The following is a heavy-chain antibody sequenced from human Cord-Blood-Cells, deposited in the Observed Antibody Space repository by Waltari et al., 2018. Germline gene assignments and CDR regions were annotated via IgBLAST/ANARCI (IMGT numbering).Heavy chain of an antibody. J-gene: IGHJ5*02. CDR3: ARALRWNENWFDP. V-gene: IGHV4-4*02. CDR2: IYHSGST. Sequence: QVQLQESGPGLVKPSGTLSLICAVSGGSISSSNWWIGEIYHSGSTNYNPSLKSRVTISVDKSKNQFSLKLSSVTAADTAVYYCARALRWNENWFDPWGQGTLVTVSS. D-gene: IGHD1-1*01. CDR1: GGSISSSNW.